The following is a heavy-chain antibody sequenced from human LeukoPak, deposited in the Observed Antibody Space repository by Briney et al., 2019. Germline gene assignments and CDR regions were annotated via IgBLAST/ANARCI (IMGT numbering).Heavy chain of an antibody. CDR3: ARGNYGLGFDP. J-gene: IGHJ5*02. V-gene: IGHV3-48*03. CDR2: ISSSGSTI. Sequence: GGSLRLSCAASGFTFSSYEMNWVRQAHGKGLGWVSYISSSGSTIYYADSVKGRFTISRDNAKNSLYLQMNSLRAEDTAVYYCARGNYGLGFDPWGQGTLVTVSS. CDR1: GFTFSSYE. D-gene: IGHD3-10*01.